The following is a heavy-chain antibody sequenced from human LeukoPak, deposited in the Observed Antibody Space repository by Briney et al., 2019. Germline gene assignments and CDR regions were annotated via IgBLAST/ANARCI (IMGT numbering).Heavy chain of an antibody. CDR3: ACGPLRKGAVASSYFQH. CDR1: GGPFSSYA. J-gene: IGHJ1*01. Sequence: SVKVSCKASGGPFSSYAITWVRQAPGQGLECMGEIILIFGTTNYAQKFQGRVTITADKSTSTAYMELSSLRSEDTAIYYCACGPLRKGAVASSYFQHWGQGTLVTVSS. CDR2: IILIFGTT. V-gene: IGHV1-69*06. D-gene: IGHD6-19*01.